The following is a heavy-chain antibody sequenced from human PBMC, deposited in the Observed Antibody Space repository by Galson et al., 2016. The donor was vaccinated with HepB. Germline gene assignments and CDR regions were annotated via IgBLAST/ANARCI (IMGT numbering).Heavy chain of an antibody. Sequence: SLRLSCAASGFTFSSYAMNWVRQAPGKGLEWVANIRPEGSGKNYVDSVEGRFTISRDNPKKSLYLQMNILRAEDTAVYYCARGLDATMGGGWHYGMDVWGQGTTVTVSS. D-gene: IGHD5-18*01. V-gene: IGHV3-7*01. CDR3: ARGLDATMGGGWHYGMDV. CDR1: GFTFSSYA. J-gene: IGHJ6*02. CDR2: IRPEGSGK.